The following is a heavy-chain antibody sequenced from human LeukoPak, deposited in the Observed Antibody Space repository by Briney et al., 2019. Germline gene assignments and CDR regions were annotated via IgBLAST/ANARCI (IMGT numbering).Heavy chain of an antibody. J-gene: IGHJ4*02. Sequence: PGGSLRLSFAASGFTFISYGMHWVRQAPGKGLEGLAFIRYDGSNKYYADSVKGRFTISRDNSKNTLYLQMNSLRVEDTAVYYCANLHSSSWYLDYFDYWGQGTLVTVSS. CDR1: GFTFISYG. V-gene: IGHV3-30*02. D-gene: IGHD6-13*01. CDR3: ANLHSSSWYLDYFDY. CDR2: IRYDGSNK.